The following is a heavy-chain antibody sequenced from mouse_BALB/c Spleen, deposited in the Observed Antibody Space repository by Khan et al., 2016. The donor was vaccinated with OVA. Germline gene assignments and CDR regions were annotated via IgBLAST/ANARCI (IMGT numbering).Heavy chain of an antibody. CDR1: GYSFTVYY. J-gene: IGHJ3*01. CDR2: VKPNNGDT. CDR3: ARGYEFFPY. V-gene: IGHV1-26*01. Sequence: EVKLMESGPDLVKPGASVKISCKASGYSFTVYYMTWVKQSHGKSPEWIGRVKPNNGDTNYNQNFKGKAILTVDKSSNTAYLELRSLTSEDSAVFYCARGYEFFPYWGQGTLVTVSA. D-gene: IGHD2-14*01.